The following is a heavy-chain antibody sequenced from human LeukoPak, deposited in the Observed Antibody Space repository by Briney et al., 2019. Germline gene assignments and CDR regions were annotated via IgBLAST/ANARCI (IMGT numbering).Heavy chain of an antibody. D-gene: IGHD3-10*01. CDR3: TVIQGWGSGSSYVDY. V-gene: IGHV3-15*01. CDR1: GYTFSNDW. CDR2: IKSKTSGETT. J-gene: IGHJ4*02. Sequence: AGGSLRLSCAASGYTFSNDWMSWVRQAPGKGLEWVGRIKSKTSGETTDYAAPVKGRFTISRDDSKSTLYLQMNSLKTEDTAVYSCTVIQGWGSGSSYVDYWGQGTLVTVSS.